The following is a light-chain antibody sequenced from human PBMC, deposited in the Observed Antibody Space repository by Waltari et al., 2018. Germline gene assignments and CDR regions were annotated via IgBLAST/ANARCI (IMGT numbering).Light chain of an antibody. Sequence: EIVLMQSPGTLSLSPGERATLSCRASQSVGKALVWYQQKPGQAPRLVIYDASTRATGIPDRFSGSGFGTDFSLTISRVEPEDFAVYYCQKYERLPATFGQGTKVQIK. CDR2: DAS. CDR3: QKYERLPAT. CDR1: QSVGKA. V-gene: IGKV3-20*01. J-gene: IGKJ1*01.